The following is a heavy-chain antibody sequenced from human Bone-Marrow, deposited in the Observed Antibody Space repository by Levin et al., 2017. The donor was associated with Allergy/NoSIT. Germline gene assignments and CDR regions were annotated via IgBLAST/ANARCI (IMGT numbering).Heavy chain of an antibody. Sequence: PVASVKVSCKTSGYTFTNYDINWVRQATGQGLEWMGWMNPNTGNTGYAQKFQGRVTMTRNISISTAYMELRSLRSEDTAVYSCARFYDDSGYYFDYWGQGTLVTVSS. D-gene: IGHD3-22*01. V-gene: IGHV1-8*01. CDR1: GYTFTNYD. CDR3: ARFYDDSGYYFDY. J-gene: IGHJ4*02. CDR2: MNPNTGNT.